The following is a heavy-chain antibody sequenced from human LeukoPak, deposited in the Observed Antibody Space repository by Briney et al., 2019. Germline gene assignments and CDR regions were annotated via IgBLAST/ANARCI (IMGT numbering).Heavy chain of an antibody. CDR3: ARQIAVADADY. Sequence: GGSLRLSCSASGFSFSSYSMNWVRQAPGKGLEWVSTITSRSSFIYYADSVKGRFTISRDNAKNSLYLQMNSLRAEDTAVYYCARQIAVADADYWGQGTLVTVSS. CDR1: GFSFSSYS. CDR2: ITSRSSFI. J-gene: IGHJ4*02. D-gene: IGHD6-19*01. V-gene: IGHV3-21*01.